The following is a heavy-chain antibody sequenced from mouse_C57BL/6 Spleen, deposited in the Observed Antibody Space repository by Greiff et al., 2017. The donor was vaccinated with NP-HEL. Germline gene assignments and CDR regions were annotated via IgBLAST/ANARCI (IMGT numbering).Heavy chain of an antibody. J-gene: IGHJ3*01. CDR3: ARRGHYCGSSPPFAY. CDR1: GYTFTSYW. CDR2: IYPSDSET. Sequence: QVQLQQSGAELVRPGSSVKLSCKASGYTFTSYWMDWVKQRPGQGLEWIGNIYPSDSETHYNQKFKDKATLTVDKSSSTAYMQLSSLTSEDSAVYYCARRGHYCGSSPPFAYWGQRTLVTVSA. V-gene: IGHV1-61*01. D-gene: IGHD1-1*01.